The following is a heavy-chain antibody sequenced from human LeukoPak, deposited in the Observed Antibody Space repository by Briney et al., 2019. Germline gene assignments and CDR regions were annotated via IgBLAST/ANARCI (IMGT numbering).Heavy chain of an antibody. J-gene: IGHJ4*02. CDR1: EYTFTGYY. D-gene: IGHD3-10*01. CDR3: ARALGPGDY. CDR2: INPNRGGT. Sequence: ASVKVSCKASEYTFTGYYMHWVRQAPGQGLEWMGWINPNRGGTNYPQKFQGRVTMTRDTSISTAYMELSRLRSDDTAVYYCARALGPGDYWGQGTLVTVSS. V-gene: IGHV1-2*02.